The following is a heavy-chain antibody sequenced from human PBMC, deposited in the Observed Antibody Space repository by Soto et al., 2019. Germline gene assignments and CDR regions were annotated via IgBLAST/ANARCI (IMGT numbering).Heavy chain of an antibody. Sequence: GESLKISCKGSGYSFTTYWIAWVRQMPGKGLEWMGIIYPRDSDTRYSPSFQGQATISADRSINTAYPQWTNLKASDTAMYYCARGMTPDAFDIWGQGTLVTVSS. V-gene: IGHV5-51*01. CDR2: IYPRDSDT. CDR1: GYSFTTYW. J-gene: IGHJ3*02. CDR3: ARGMTPDAFDI.